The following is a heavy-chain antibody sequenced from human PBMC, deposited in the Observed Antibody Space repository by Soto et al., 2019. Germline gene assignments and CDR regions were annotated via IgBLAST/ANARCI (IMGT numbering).Heavy chain of an antibody. V-gene: IGHV5-10-1*01. CDR2: IDPSDSYT. Sequence: GESLKISCQGSGYSFSTYWIGWVRQMPGKGLEWMGRIDPSDSYTNYSPSFQGHVTISADKSISTAYLQWSSLKASDTAMYYCARHITMIVVAGAFDIWGQGTMVTVSS. CDR3: ARHITMIVVAGAFDI. J-gene: IGHJ3*02. CDR1: GYSFSTYW. D-gene: IGHD3-22*01.